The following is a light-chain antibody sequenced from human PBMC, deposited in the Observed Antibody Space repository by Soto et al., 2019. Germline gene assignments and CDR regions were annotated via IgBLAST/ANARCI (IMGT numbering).Light chain of an antibody. Sequence: EIVLTQSPATLSLSPGERATLSCRASQSVSSYIAWYQQKPGQAPRLLIYDASNRATGIPARFSGSGSGTDFTLTISSLEPEDFAVYYCQQRSNPIPFGQGTRLEIK. CDR3: QQRSNPIP. V-gene: IGKV3-11*01. CDR2: DAS. J-gene: IGKJ5*01. CDR1: QSVSSY.